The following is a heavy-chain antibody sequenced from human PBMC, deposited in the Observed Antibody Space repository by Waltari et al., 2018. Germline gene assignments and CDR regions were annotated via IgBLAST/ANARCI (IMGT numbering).Heavy chain of an antibody. CDR1: GGSFSGYY. V-gene: IGHV4-34*01. J-gene: IGHJ6*03. Sequence: QVQLQQWGAGLLKPSETLSLTCAVYGGSFSGYYWSWIRQPPGKGLEWIGEINHSGSTNYNPSLKSRVTISVDTSKNQFSLKLSSVTAADTAVYYCARGGLTTVVRRNYYYYMDVWGKGTTVTVSS. CDR2: INHSGST. D-gene: IGHD4-17*01. CDR3: ARGGLTTVVRRNYYYYMDV.